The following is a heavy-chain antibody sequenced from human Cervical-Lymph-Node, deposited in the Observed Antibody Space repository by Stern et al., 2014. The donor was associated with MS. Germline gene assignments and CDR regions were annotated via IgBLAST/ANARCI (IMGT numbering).Heavy chain of an antibody. Sequence: QITLKESGPTLVNPTQTLTLTCAFSGFSLRTTGVGVGWLRQPPGKALEWLVLLYWDDAKRYSPSLKSRLTITKDTSKSQVDLTLTNVDPVDTATYYCAHSPPSDDDAFDIWGQGTMVTISS. CDR3: AHSPPSDDDAFDI. CDR2: LYWDDAK. CDR1: GFSLRTTGVG. J-gene: IGHJ3*02. V-gene: IGHV2-5*02. D-gene: IGHD2-21*02.